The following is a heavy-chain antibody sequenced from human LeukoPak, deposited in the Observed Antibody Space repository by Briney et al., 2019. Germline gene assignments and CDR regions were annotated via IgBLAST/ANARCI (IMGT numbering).Heavy chain of an antibody. CDR2: INTDGSST. CDR3: ARGMVVTADIDNY. D-gene: IGHD2-21*02. V-gene: IGHV3-74*01. Sequence: GGSLRLSCAASGFTFSSYWMHWVRQAPGKGLVWVSRINTDGSSTSYADSVKGRFTISRDNAKNTLYLQMNSLRAEDTAVYHCARGMVVTADIDNYWGQGTLVTVSS. J-gene: IGHJ4*02. CDR1: GFTFSSYW.